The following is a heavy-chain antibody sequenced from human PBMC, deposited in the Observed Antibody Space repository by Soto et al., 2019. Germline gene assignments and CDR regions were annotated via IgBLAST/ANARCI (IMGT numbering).Heavy chain of an antibody. CDR2: ISSSSSTI. J-gene: IGHJ1*01. CDR1: GFTFSSYS. V-gene: IGHV3-48*02. D-gene: IGHD6-19*01. CDR3: ASASGSSGWYDPEYLQH. Sequence: GGSLRLSCAASGFTFSSYSMNWVRQAPGKGLEWVSYISSSSSTIYYADSVKGRFTISRDNAKNSLYLQMNSLRDEETAVYFCASASGSSGWYDPEYLQHAGQGTLVIVSS.